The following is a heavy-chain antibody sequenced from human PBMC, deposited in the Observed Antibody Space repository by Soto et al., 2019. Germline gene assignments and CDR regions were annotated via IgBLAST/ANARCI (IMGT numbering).Heavy chain of an antibody. V-gene: IGHV4-34*01. Sequence: QVQIQQWGAGLLKPAETLSLSCAVYGGSFSDYYWSWIRQSPEKGLEWIGEINHSGITNYSPSLKSRVTMSVDTSKNQFSLKLTSVTAADTALYYCARFPFDSNDWTNPRYFDIWGQGTLVTVSS. CDR3: ARFPFDSNDWTNPRYFDI. CDR1: GGSFSDYY. J-gene: IGHJ4*02. CDR2: INHSGIT. D-gene: IGHD3-22*01.